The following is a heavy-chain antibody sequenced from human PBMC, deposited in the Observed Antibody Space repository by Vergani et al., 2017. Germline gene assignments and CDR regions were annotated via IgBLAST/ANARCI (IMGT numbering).Heavy chain of an antibody. V-gene: IGHV4-39*01. CDR3: ARHSTVEWLVKLGWIDP. Sequence: QLQLQESGPGLVKPSATLSLTCSVPGASIRSSNYYWGWIRQPPGKGLEWIASIYYSGSTYYNPSLNSRVTISVDTSKHQFSLKLSSVTAADTAVYFCARHSTVEWLVKLGWIDPWGQGILVTVSS. CDR1: GASIRSSNYY. J-gene: IGHJ5*02. D-gene: IGHD6-19*01. CDR2: IYYSGST.